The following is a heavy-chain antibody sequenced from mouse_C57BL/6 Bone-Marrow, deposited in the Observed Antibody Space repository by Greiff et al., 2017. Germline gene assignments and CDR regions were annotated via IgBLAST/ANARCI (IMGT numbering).Heavy chain of an antibody. CDR1: GFTFSDYG. D-gene: IGHD1-1*01. CDR3: ARDYYGHYYAMDY. Sequence: EVHLVESGGGLVKPGGSLKLSCAASGFTFSDYGMHWVRQAPEKGLEWVAYISSGSSTIYYADTVKGRFTISRDNAKKTLFLQMTSLRSEDTAMYYCARDYYGHYYAMDYWGQGTSVTVSS. J-gene: IGHJ4*01. V-gene: IGHV5-17*01. CDR2: ISSGSSTI.